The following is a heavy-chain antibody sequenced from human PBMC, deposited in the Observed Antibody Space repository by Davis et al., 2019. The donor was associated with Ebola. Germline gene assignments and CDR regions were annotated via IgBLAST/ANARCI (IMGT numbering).Heavy chain of an antibody. CDR1: GFTFSSYG. V-gene: IGHV3-48*01. J-gene: IGHJ4*02. CDR2: ISGTTNNV. Sequence: GESLKISCAASGFTFSSYGMTWVRQAPGKGLEWVAYISGTTNNVYYPDPVRGRFTISSANAKSSVYLQMSSLRSEDTAFYYCARANFFDYWGQGSLVIVSS. CDR3: ARANFFDY.